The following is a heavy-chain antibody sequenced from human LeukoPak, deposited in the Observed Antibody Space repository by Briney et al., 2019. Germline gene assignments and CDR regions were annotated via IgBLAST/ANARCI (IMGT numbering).Heavy chain of an antibody. Sequence: ASVKVSCKASGYTFTSYGINWVRQATGQGLEWMGWMNPNSGNTGYAQKFQGRVTMTRNTSISTAYMELSSLRSEDTAVYYCAITPSQYYDFWSGSYDWGQGTLVTVSS. D-gene: IGHD3-3*01. J-gene: IGHJ4*02. CDR1: GYTFTSYG. CDR3: AITPSQYYDFWSGSYD. V-gene: IGHV1-8*02. CDR2: MNPNSGNT.